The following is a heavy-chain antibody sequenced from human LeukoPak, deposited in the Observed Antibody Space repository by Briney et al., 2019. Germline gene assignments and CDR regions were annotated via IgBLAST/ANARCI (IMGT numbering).Heavy chain of an antibody. V-gene: IGHV4-34*01. CDR1: GGSFSGYF. D-gene: IGHD4-17*01. CDR2: INHIGNT. J-gene: IGHJ4*02. CDR3: ARKTVTTGVDY. Sequence: SETLSLTCAVYGGSFSGYFWSWIRQSPGKGPEYIGEINHIGNTGYNPSLNSRVTISVDTSKNQFSLILYSVTAAGTAVYYCARKTVTTGVDYWGLGTLVTVSA.